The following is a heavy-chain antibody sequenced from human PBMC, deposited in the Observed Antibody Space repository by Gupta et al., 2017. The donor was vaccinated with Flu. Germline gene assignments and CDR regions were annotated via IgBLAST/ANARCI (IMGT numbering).Heavy chain of an antibody. D-gene: IGHD1-26*01. CDR3: AKDWRWDNNNYGMNV. CDR2: ISHDGSNY. CDR1: GFSFSNYG. J-gene: IGHJ6*02. V-gene: IGHV3-30*18. Sequence: QERVVESGEGVVQPGRSLRLSCAASGFSFSNYGMHWVRQAPGKGLEWVAVISHDGSNYYHTDSVKGRFTISRDNSKNTLYLQMSSLRTEDTAVYYCAKDWRWDNNNYGMNVWGQGTTVTVSS.